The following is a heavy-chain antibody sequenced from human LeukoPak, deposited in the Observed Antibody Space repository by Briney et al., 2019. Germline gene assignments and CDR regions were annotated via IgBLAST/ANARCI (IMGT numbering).Heavy chain of an antibody. CDR3: ATTLTVTTGFY. CDR2: IKEDGSEK. Sequence: GGSLRLSCAASGFTFSSYWMNWVRQAPGKGLEWVANIKEDGSEKYYVDSVKGRFTISRDNAEKSLYLQMHSLRAEDTAVYYCATTLTVTTGFYWGQGTLVTVSS. D-gene: IGHD4-17*01. V-gene: IGHV3-7*01. CDR1: GFTFSSYW. J-gene: IGHJ4*02.